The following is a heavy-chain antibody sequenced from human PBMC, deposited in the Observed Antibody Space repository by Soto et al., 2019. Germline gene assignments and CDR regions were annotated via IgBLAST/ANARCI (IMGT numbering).Heavy chain of an antibody. V-gene: IGHV4-34*01. CDR2: INHSGST. Sequence: QVQLQQWGAGLLKPSETLSLTCAVYGGSFSGYYWNWIRQPPGKGLEWIGEINHSGSTNYNPSLKSRVTISVDTSKNQLSLKLSSVTAADTAVYYCARGWGKIFDYWGQGALVTVSS. J-gene: IGHJ4*02. CDR3: ARGWGKIFDY. CDR1: GGSFSGYY. D-gene: IGHD7-27*01.